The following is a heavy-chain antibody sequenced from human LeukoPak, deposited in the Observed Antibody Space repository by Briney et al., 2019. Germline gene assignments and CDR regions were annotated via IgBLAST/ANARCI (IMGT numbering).Heavy chain of an antibody. Sequence: SVKVSCKAPGGTFSSYAISWVRQAPGQGLEWMGRIIPILGIANYAQKFQGRVTITADKSTSTAYMELSSLRSEDTAVYYCARDRSSSWYFDYWGQGTLVTVSS. CDR2: IIPILGIA. CDR1: GGTFSSYA. CDR3: ARDRSSSWYFDY. J-gene: IGHJ4*02. D-gene: IGHD6-13*01. V-gene: IGHV1-69*04.